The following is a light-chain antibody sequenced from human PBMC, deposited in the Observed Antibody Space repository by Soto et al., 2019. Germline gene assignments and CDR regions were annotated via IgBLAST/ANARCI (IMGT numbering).Light chain of an antibody. CDR3: EAWDDSLSVMV. J-gene: IGLJ2*01. V-gene: IGLV1-47*01. CDR1: TSNIGSNY. CDR2: RNN. Sequence: QSVLTQPPSASGTPGQRVTISCSGSTSNIGSNYVYWFRQLPGTAPKLLIYRNNQRPSGVPDRFSGSKSGTSASLAISGLRSEDEADYYCEAWDDSLSVMVFGGGTKLTVL.